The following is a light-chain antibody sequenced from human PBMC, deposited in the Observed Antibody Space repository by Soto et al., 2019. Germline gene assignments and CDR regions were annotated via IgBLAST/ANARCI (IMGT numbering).Light chain of an antibody. CDR1: ENVYNY. Sequence: EIVLTQSPATLSLSPGERATLSCRASENVYNYLAWYQQIPGQPPRLLIYDASNRAAGVPARFSGSGSGTDFTLTISSLEPEDFAVYYCQQYFEWPPMTFGQGTKVEI. J-gene: IGKJ1*01. CDR3: QQYFEWPPMT. CDR2: DAS. V-gene: IGKV3-11*01.